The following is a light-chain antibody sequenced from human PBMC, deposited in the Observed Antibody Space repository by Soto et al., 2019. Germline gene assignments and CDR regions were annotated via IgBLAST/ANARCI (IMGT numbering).Light chain of an antibody. J-gene: IGKJ1*01. CDR2: GAS. CDR3: QQYGGSPRT. V-gene: IGKV3-20*01. CDR1: QSVSSSY. Sequence: EIVLTQSPGTLSLSPGERATLSCRASQSVSSSYLTWYQQKPGQAPRLLMYGASSRATGIPDRFSGSGAGTDVALTISRLEPDDVAVYCCQQYGGSPRTFGQGTKVEIK.